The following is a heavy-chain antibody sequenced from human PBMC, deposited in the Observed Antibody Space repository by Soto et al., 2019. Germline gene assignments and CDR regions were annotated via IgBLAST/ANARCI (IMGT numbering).Heavy chain of an antibody. CDR3: ARSVRHLGWFDP. CDR2: IGGSGASI. V-gene: IGHV3-23*01. CDR1: GFPFSAFA. Sequence: QPGGSLRLSCATSGFPFSAFAMNWVRHAPGKGLEWVSGIGGSGASIYYADSVKGRFTISRDNSKNTVYLQMNSLRAEDTAFYYCARSVRHLGWFDPWGQGTLVTVSS. J-gene: IGHJ5*02.